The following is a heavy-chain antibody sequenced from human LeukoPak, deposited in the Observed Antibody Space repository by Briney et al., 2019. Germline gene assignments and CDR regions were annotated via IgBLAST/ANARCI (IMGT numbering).Heavy chain of an antibody. CDR2: INPSGGST. J-gene: IGHJ4*02. CDR3: ARDRRYDSSGYSLDY. D-gene: IGHD3-22*01. CDR1: GYTFSSYY. V-gene: IGHV1-46*01. Sequence: ASVKVSCKASGYTFSSYYMHWVRQAPGQGLEWMGIINPSGGSTNYAQKFQGRVTMTRDSSTSTVYMELSGLRSEDTAVYYCARDRRYDSSGYSLDYWGRGTLVTVSS.